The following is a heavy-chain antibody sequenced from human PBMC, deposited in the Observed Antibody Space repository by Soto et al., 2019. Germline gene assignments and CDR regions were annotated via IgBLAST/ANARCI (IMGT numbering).Heavy chain of an antibody. V-gene: IGHV4-39*01. J-gene: IGHJ4*02. D-gene: IGHD5-18*01. Sequence: PSETLSLTCTFSGASISSYYWGWIRQPPGKGLEWIGSIYYSGSTYYNPSLKSRVTISVDTSKNQFSLKLSSVTAADTAVYYCARHPGYGFYYFDYCGQGTLVTVSS. CDR3: ARHPGYGFYYFDY. CDR1: GASISSYY. CDR2: IYYSGST.